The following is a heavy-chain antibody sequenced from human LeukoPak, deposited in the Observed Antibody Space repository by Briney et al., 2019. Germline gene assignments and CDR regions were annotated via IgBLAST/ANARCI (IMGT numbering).Heavy chain of an antibody. CDR2: INHSGST. V-gene: IGHV4-34*01. CDR3: ARAPRVGGSGSYLYYYYMDV. D-gene: IGHD3-10*01. CDR1: GGSFSGYY. Sequence: PSETLSLTCAVYGGSFSGYYWSWIRQPPGKGLEWIGEINHSGSTNYNPSLKSRVTISVDTSKNQFSLKLSSVTAADTAVYYCARAPRVGGSGSYLYYYYMDVWGKGTTVTISS. J-gene: IGHJ6*03.